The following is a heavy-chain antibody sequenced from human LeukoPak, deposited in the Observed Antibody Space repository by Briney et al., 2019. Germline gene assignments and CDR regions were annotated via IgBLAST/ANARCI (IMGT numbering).Heavy chain of an antibody. CDR1: GFTFSSYA. CDR3: ARATYSGSYEGQDD. V-gene: IGHV3-30-3*01. CDR2: ISYDGSNK. D-gene: IGHD1-26*01. J-gene: IGHJ3*01. Sequence: GRSLSLSCAATGFTFSSYAMHWVRQAPGKGLEWVAVISYDGSNKYYADSVKGRFTISRDNSKNTLYLQMNSLRAEDTAVYYCARATYSGSYEGQDDWGQGTMVTVSS.